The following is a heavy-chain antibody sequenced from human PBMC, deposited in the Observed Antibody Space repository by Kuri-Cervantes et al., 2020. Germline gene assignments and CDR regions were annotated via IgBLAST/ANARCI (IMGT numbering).Heavy chain of an antibody. Sequence: GESLKISCAASGFTFSSYSMNWVRQAPGKGLEWVSSISSSSSYIYYADSVKGRFTISRDNAKNSLYLQMNSLRAEDTALYYCAKEAVAGTSYYYGMDVWGQGTTVTVSS. D-gene: IGHD6-19*01. J-gene: IGHJ6*02. CDR1: GFTFSSYS. V-gene: IGHV3-21*04. CDR3: AKEAVAGTSYYYGMDV. CDR2: ISSSSSYI.